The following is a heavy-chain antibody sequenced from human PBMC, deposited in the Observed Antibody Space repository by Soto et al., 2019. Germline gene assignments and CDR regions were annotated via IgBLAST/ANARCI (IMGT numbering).Heavy chain of an antibody. J-gene: IGHJ4*02. CDR3: ARLDPTVGAST. Sequence: QLQLQESGPGLVKPSETLSLTCTVSGGSMSSSSYFWGWIRQTPGKGLEWIASFYYTGTTHYNPSLKSRVTIAVVTSRKQVSLKVRSVTAADTAVYYCARLDPTVGASTWGQGALVTVSS. CDR1: GGSMSSSSYF. D-gene: IGHD1-26*01. CDR2: FYYTGTT. V-gene: IGHV4-39*01.